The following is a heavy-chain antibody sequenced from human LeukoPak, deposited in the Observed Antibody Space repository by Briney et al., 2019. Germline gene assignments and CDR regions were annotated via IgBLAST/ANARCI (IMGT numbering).Heavy chain of an antibody. V-gene: IGHV3-23*01. J-gene: IGHJ4*02. Sequence: GGSLRLSCAASGFTFSSYAMSWVRQAQGKGLEWVSAISGSGGSTYYADSVKGRFTISRDNSKNTLYLQMNSLRAEDTAVYYCAKGGRTITMIVVSYFDYWGQGTLVTVSS. CDR3: AKGGRTITMIVVSYFDY. CDR1: GFTFSSYA. CDR2: ISGSGGST. D-gene: IGHD3-22*01.